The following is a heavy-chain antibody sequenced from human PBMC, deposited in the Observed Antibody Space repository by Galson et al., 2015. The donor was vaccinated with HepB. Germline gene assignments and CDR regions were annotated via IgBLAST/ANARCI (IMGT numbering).Heavy chain of an antibody. CDR1: GGSISSYY. V-gene: IGHV4-59*01. D-gene: IGHD6-19*01. J-gene: IGHJ4*02. CDR2: IYYSGST. CDR3: ARVGAVAGHYFDY. Sequence: SETLSLTCTVSGGSISSYYWSWIRQPPGKGLEWIGYIYYSGSTNYNPSLKSRVTISVDTSKNQFSLKLSSVTAADTAVYYCARVGAVAGHYFDYWGQGTLVTVST.